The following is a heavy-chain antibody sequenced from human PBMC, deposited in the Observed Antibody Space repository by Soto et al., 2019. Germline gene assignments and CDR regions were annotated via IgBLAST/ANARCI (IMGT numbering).Heavy chain of an antibody. CDR1: GYTFSSYA. CDR3: ARELDGIDV. CDR2: ISSSGGST. Sequence: VQLLESGGGLVQPGGSLRLSCAASGYTFSSYAMSWVRQAPGKGLEWVSTISSSGGSTYYADSVKGRFTISRDNSKNTLYLQMNSLRAADTAVYYCARELDGIDVWGQGTTVTVSS. J-gene: IGHJ6*02. V-gene: IGHV3-23*01.